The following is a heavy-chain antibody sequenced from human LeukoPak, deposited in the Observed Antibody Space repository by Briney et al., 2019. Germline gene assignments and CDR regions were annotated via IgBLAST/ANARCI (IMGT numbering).Heavy chain of an antibody. CDR1: GGSISSGSYY. V-gene: IGHV4-61*02. CDR2: IYTSGST. Sequence: PSQTLSLTCTVSGGSISSGSYYWSWIRQPAGKGLEWIGRIYTSGSTNYSPSLKSRVTISVDTSKNQFSLKLSSVTAADTAVYYCARVPGYGNTSYYYYYMDVWGKGTTVTVSS. J-gene: IGHJ6*03. D-gene: IGHD4-11*01. CDR3: ARVPGYGNTSYYYYYMDV.